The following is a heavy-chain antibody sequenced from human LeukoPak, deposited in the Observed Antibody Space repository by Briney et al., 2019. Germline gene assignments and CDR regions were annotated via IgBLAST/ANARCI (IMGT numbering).Heavy chain of an antibody. CDR2: INPNSGDT. V-gene: IGHV1-2*02. CDR1: GYTFTVYY. Sequence: ASVKVSCKASGYTFTVYYMHWVRQAPGQGLEWMGWINPNSGDTNFVQEFQGRVTMTMDTSISTAYMELSRLRSDDTAVYYCARADWSMLDYWGQGTLVTVSS. J-gene: IGHJ4*02. CDR3: ARADWSMLDY. D-gene: IGHD1-1*01.